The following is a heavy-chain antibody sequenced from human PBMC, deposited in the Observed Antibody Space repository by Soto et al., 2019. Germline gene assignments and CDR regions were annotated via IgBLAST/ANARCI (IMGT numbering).Heavy chain of an antibody. J-gene: IGHJ6*02. CDR2: IYHSGST. V-gene: IGHV4-31*03. D-gene: IGHD4-4*01. Sequence: SETLSLTCTVSGGSISSGCYYWGWIRQHPGKGLEWIGNIYHSGSTYYNPSLKSRVTMSVDTSKNQFSLKLSSVTAADTAVYYCARDGSNYRLDYYYGMDVWGQGTTVTVSS. CDR3: ARDGSNYRLDYYYGMDV. CDR1: GGSISSGCYY.